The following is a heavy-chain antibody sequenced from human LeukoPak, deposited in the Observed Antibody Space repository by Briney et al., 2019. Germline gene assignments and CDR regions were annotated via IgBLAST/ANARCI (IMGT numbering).Heavy chain of an antibody. V-gene: IGHV3-64*04. CDR3: ARNFPTVVTSFDY. Sequence: GGSLRLSCSASGFTFSSYTMHWVGQAPGKGLEYVSAISSNGGSTYYADSVKGRFTISRDNSKNTLYLQMNSLKAEDTAVYYCARNFPTVVTSFDYWGQGTLVTVSS. J-gene: IGHJ4*02. CDR1: GFTFSSYT. D-gene: IGHD4-23*01. CDR2: ISSNGGST.